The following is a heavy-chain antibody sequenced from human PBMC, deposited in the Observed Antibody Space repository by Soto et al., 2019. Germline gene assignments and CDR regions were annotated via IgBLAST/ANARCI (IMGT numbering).Heavy chain of an antibody. CDR3: ARDRSTYGGGGTGEVKENRFDP. V-gene: IGHV4-59*13. Sequence: SETLSLTCSVPGGSISRDYWSWVREPRGKGLEWIGGAYYSGDTGYNPSLKSRVTMAVDTSKNQVSLKLSSVTAADTAVYYCARDRSTYGGGGTGEVKENRFDPWGQAALVTVSS. CDR2: AYYSGDT. D-gene: IGHD2-8*01. J-gene: IGHJ5*02. CDR1: GGSISRDY.